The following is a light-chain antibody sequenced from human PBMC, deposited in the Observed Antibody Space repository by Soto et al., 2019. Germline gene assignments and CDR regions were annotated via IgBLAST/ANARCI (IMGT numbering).Light chain of an antibody. CDR3: QQYNSYSRT. J-gene: IGKJ1*01. V-gene: IGKV1-5*01. CDR1: QSISSW. Sequence: DIQMTQSPSTLSASVGDRVTITCRASQSISSWLAWYQQKPGKAPKLLIYDASSLESGVPSRFSGSGSGTEFTITISSLQLDDFATYYCQQYNSYSRTFGQGTKVEIK. CDR2: DAS.